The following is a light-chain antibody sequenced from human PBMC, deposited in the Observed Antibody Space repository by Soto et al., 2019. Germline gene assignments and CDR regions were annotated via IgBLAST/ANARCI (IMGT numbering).Light chain of an antibody. Sequence: EVVLTQSPVTLSLSPGERATLSCRASQSFRGLLAWYQQKPGQAPRLLIYDAYNRATGIPPRFSGSGSGTDFTLTISSLQPDDFATYYCQQHQSYSTFGQGTKVEIK. V-gene: IGKV3-11*01. CDR3: QQHQSYST. CDR1: QSFRGL. CDR2: DAY. J-gene: IGKJ1*01.